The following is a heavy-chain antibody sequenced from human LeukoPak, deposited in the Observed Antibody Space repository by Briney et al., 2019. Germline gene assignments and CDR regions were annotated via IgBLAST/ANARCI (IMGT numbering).Heavy chain of an antibody. CDR3: ARSDYHNSGSHTVFDAFDI. CDR1: GGSISRYY. D-gene: IGHD3-10*01. Sequence: SETLSLTCTVSGGSISRYYWSWIRRPPGKGLEWIGYIDDSGNTNYDPSLKSQVTISVDKSKNQFSLKLSFVTAADTAMYYCARSDYHNSGSHTVFDAFDIWGQGTRVTVSS. CDR2: IDDSGNT. V-gene: IGHV4-59*01. J-gene: IGHJ3*02.